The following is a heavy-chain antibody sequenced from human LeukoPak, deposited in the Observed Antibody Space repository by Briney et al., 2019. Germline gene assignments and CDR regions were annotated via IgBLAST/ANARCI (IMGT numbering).Heavy chain of an antibody. CDR1: GFSLSTSGVG. D-gene: IGHD6-6*01. CDR3: AHRLVGEGLDY. Sequence: SGPTLVNPTQTLTLTCTFSGFSLSTSGVGVGWIRQPPGKALEWPAVVHWNDNNYYSPSLKSRLTVTKDTSKNQVVLSVTNMDPVDTATHYCAHRLVGEGLDYWGQGTLVTVSS. J-gene: IGHJ4*02. V-gene: IGHV2-5*01. CDR2: VHWNDNN.